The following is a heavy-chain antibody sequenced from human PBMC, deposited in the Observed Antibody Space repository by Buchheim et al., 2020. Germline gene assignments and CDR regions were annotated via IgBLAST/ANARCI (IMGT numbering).Heavy chain of an antibody. D-gene: IGHD3-3*01. CDR1: GGSISSSSYY. J-gene: IGHJ4*02. CDR3: ARDSAPSYYDFWSGYYEGWGYFDY. V-gene: IGHV4-39*02. Sequence: QLQLQESGPGLVKPSETLSLTCTVSGGSISSSSYYWGWIRQPPGKGLEWIGSIYYSGSTYYNPSLKSRVTISVDTSKHQFSLKLSSVTAADTAVYYCARDSAPSYYDFWSGYYEGWGYFDYWGQGTL. CDR2: IYYSGST.